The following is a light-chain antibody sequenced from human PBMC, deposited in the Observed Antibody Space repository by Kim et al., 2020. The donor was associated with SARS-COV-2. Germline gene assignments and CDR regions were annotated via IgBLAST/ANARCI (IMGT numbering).Light chain of an antibody. Sequence: DIVMTQSPDSLAVSLGERATINCKSSQSVLYSSNNKNYLAWYQQKPGQPPKLLIYWASTRESGVPDRFSGSGSGTDFTLTISSLQAEDVALYYCQQYYSSTLTFGGGTKVDIK. CDR3: QQYYSSTLT. CDR1: QSVLYSSNNKNY. J-gene: IGKJ4*01. CDR2: WAS. V-gene: IGKV4-1*01.